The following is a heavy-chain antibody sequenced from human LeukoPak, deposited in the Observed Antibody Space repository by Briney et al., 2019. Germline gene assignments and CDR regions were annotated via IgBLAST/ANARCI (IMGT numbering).Heavy chain of an antibody. V-gene: IGHV3-23*01. Sequence: GGSLRLSCAASGFTFTSYAMSWVRQAPGKGLEWVSTITGSGISTYYADSVKGRFTISRDNSEDTLYLQMSSLRAEDTATYYCAKAGGSYPPYDYWGQGTLVTVSS. D-gene: IGHD3-16*01. J-gene: IGHJ4*02. CDR2: ITGSGIST. CDR1: GFTFTSYA. CDR3: AKAGGSYPPYDY.